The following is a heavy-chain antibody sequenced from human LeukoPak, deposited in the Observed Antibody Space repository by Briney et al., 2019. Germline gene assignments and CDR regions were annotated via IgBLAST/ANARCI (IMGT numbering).Heavy chain of an antibody. CDR2: IKQDGSEK. CDR1: GFTFDDYG. J-gene: IGHJ4*02. D-gene: IGHD3/OR15-3a*01. CDR3: ARVGTGTPFDY. V-gene: IGHV3-7*01. Sequence: VGSLRLSCAASGFTFDDYGMSWVRQAPGKGLEWVANIKQDGSEKYYVDSVKGRFTISRDNAKNSLYLQMNSLRAEDTAVYYCARVGTGTPFDYWGQGTLVTVSS.